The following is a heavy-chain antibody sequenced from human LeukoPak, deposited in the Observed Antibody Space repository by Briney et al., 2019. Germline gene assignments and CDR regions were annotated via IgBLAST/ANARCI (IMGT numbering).Heavy chain of an antibody. CDR1: GFTFNTYT. CDR3: TRPHVDGGYYYHQY. CDR2: VIGSGKST. Sequence: GGSLRLSCAASGFTFNTYTMSWVRQAPGKGLEGASGVIGSGKSTFYADSVKGRFTISRDNSRNTLYLQMNSLRVEDTAVYYCTRPHVDGGYYYHQYWGQGTLVTVSS. D-gene: IGHD3-22*01. V-gene: IGHV3-23*01. J-gene: IGHJ4*02.